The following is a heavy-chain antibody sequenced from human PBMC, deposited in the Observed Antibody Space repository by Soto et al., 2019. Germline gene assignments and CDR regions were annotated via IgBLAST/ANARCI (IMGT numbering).Heavy chain of an antibody. J-gene: IGHJ4*02. CDR1: GGSISSYY. V-gene: IGHV4-59*01. CDR2: IYYSGST. Sequence: SETLSLTCTVSGGSISSYYWSWIRQPPGKGLEWIGYIYYSGSTNYNPSLKSRVTISVDTSKNQFSLKLSSVTAADTAVYYCARRYGRNFDYWGQGTLVTVS. CDR3: ARRYGRNFDY. D-gene: IGHD1-20*01.